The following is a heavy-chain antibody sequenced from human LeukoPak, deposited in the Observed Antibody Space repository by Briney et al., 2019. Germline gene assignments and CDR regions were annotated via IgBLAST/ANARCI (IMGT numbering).Heavy chain of an antibody. CDR2: INRSGSYI. CDR1: GFTFSTYS. V-gene: IGHV3-21*01. Sequence: GGSLRLSCAASGFTFSTYSMNWVRQAPGKGLEWVSSINRSGSYIFYADSVKGRFTISRDNTKNSLYLQMNSLRAEDTAVYYRARVVGAASDWGQGTLVTVSS. D-gene: IGHD1-26*01. J-gene: IGHJ4*02. CDR3: ARVVGAASD.